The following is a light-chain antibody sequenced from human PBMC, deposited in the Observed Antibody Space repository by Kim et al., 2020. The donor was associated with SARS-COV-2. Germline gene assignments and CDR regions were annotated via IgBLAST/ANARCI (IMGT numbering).Light chain of an antibody. Sequence: APGKTARISGGGSDIRRNSVHWYQRRPGQAPVMVVHYNSDRPSGIPERFSGSNSGDTATLTISRVEAGDEADYYCQVWDRSSDHVVFGGGTQLTVL. CDR1: DIRRNS. CDR2: YNS. J-gene: IGLJ2*01. CDR3: QVWDRSSDHVV. V-gene: IGLV3-21*03.